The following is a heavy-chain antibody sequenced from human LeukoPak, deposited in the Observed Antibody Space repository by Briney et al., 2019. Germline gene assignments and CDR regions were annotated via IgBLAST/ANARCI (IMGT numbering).Heavy chain of an antibody. J-gene: IGHJ6*02. CDR2: IYDSGST. CDR1: GGSIRSSYYY. CDR3: ARDRDIGTYYCYYGMDV. D-gene: IGHD2-15*01. V-gene: IGHV4-39*02. Sequence: SETLSLTCTVSGGSIRSSYYYWGWIRQPPGKGLEWIGSIYDSGSTYYNPSLKSRVTISVDTSKNQFSLKLNSVTAADTAVYYCARDRDIGTYYCYYGMDVWGQGTTVTVSS.